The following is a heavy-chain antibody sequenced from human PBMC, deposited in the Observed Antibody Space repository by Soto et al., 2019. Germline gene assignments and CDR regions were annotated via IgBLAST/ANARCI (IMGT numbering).Heavy chain of an antibody. D-gene: IGHD3-10*01. CDR1: GFNFGTHA. CDR2: ISDTGADT. CDR3: AALLFA. Sequence: EVQVLESGGGLVQPGGSLRLSCTASGFNFGTHAMNWFRQVPGKGLEWVSSISDTGADTEYADSVKGRFTVYRENSQNRVYLQMSNLRVEATAIYYCAALLFAWGQGTLVTVSS. V-gene: IGHV3-23*01. J-gene: IGHJ5*02.